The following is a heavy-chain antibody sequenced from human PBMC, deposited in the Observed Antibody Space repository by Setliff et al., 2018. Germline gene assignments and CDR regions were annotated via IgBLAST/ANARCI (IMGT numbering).Heavy chain of an antibody. V-gene: IGHV1-3*01. Sequence: ASVKVSCKASGYTFTSYAMHWVRQAPGQRLEWMGWINAGNGNTKYSQKFQGRVTITRDTSASTAYMELRSLRSDDTAVYYCARVRPDGSGNYFKYWGQGTLVTVSS. J-gene: IGHJ4*02. CDR3: ARVRPDGSGNYFKY. CDR2: INAGNGNT. D-gene: IGHD3-10*01. CDR1: GYTFTSYA.